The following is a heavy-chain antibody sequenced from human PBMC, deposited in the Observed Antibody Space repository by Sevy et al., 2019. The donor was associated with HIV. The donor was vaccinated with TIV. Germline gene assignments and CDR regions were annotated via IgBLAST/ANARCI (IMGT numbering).Heavy chain of an antibody. V-gene: IGHV3-30*02. Sequence: GGSLRLSCAASGFTFSNHAMHWVRQAPGKGLEWVAFIRYDGTNEYYADSVKGRFTISRDNSKNTLYLQMNSLRPEDTAVYYCARDRKVLLVVYAIPFDVFDIWGQGTMVTASS. D-gene: IGHD2-8*02. J-gene: IGHJ3*02. CDR2: IRYDGTNE. CDR1: GFTFSNHA. CDR3: ARDRKVLLVVYAIPFDVFDI.